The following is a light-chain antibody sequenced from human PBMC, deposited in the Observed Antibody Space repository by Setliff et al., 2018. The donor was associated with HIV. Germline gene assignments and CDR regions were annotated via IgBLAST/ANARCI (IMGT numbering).Light chain of an antibody. CDR3: CSFAGSSTSV. CDR2: EGN. V-gene: IGLV2-23*01. Sequence: QPVLTQPASVSGSPGQSITISCTGTSSDVGSYNLVSWYQQHPGKAPKLIIYEGNKRPSGVSTRFSGSKSGNTASLTISGLQAEDEADYYCCSFAGSSTSVFGTGTKVTVL. CDR1: SSDVGSYNL. J-gene: IGLJ1*01.